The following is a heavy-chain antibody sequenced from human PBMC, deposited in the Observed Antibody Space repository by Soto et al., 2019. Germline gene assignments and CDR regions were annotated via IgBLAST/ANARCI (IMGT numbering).Heavy chain of an antibody. CDR2: IWYDGSNK. CDR3: ARVGVSSSWYILDAFDI. J-gene: IGHJ3*02. Sequence: GGSLRLSCAASGFTFSSYGMHWVRQAPDKGLEWVAVIWYDGSNKYYADSVKGRFTISRDNSKNTLYLQMNSLRAEDTAVYYCARVGVSSSWYILDAFDIWGQGTMVTVSS. V-gene: IGHV3-33*01. D-gene: IGHD6-13*01. CDR1: GFTFSSYG.